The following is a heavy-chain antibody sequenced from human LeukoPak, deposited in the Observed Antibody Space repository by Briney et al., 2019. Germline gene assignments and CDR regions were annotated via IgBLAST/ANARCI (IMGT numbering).Heavy chain of an antibody. Sequence: GGSLRLSCAASGINFSDYYMSWIRQAPGKGLEWISHISSTGGMIYYADSLKGRFTVSRDNARNSLYLQMNRLTTDDTAIYYCARVGAVAAVTWYFDLWGRGTLVTVSS. CDR1: GINFSDYY. V-gene: IGHV3-11*01. D-gene: IGHD6-19*01. J-gene: IGHJ2*01. CDR3: ARVGAVAAVTWYFDL. CDR2: ISSTGGMI.